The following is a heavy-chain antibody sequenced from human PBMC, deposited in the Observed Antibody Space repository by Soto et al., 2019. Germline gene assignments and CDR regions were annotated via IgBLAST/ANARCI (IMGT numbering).Heavy chain of an antibody. Sequence: ASVKVSCKASGYTFTSDGISWVRQAPGQGLEWMGWISAYNGNTNYAQKLQGRVTMTTDTSTSTAYMELRSLRSDDTAVYYCARAPLGDGSGGSCYRPHGIEVWGQETRVTVSS. J-gene: IGHJ6*02. D-gene: IGHD2-15*01. CDR3: ARAPLGDGSGGSCYRPHGIEV. V-gene: IGHV1-18*04. CDR1: GYTFTSDG. CDR2: ISAYNGNT.